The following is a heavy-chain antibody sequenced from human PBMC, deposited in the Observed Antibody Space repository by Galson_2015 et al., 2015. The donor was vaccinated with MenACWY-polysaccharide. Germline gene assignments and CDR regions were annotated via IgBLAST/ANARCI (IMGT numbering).Heavy chain of an antibody. CDR2: ISAHNGDT. Sequence: SCKASGYSFTDYGISWVRQAPGQGLEYMGWISAHNGDTNHAQNLQGRVTMTTEKSTSTAYMELRRLRSDDTAVYYCARDRMARGAFYYSAMDVWGQGTTVTVSS. V-gene: IGHV1-18*01. D-gene: IGHD3-10*01. J-gene: IGHJ6*02. CDR1: GYSFTDYG. CDR3: ARDRMARGAFYYSAMDV.